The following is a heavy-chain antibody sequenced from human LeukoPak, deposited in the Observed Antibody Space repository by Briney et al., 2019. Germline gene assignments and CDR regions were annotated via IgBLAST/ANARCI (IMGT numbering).Heavy chain of an antibody. CDR3: ARGGYDILNGYYYFDY. J-gene: IGHJ4*02. V-gene: IGHV1-18*01. CDR2: ISAYNDNT. D-gene: IGHD3-9*01. CDR1: GYTFTSYG. Sequence: GAPVKASCKASGYTFTSYGISGVRQAPGQGLEWRGWISAYNDNTNYAQKLQGRVTMTRDTSISTVYMEMSSLRCEDTAVYYCARGGYDILNGYYYFDYWGQGTLVTVSS.